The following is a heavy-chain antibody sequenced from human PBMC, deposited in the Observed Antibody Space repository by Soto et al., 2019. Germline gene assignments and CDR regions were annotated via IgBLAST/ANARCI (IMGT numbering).Heavy chain of an antibody. CDR1: GFTFSSYS. CDR3: ARDNGVLTGTTDYYYYYGMDV. J-gene: IGHJ6*02. Sequence: GGSLRLSCAASGFTFSSYSMNWVRQAPGKGLEWVSSISSSSSYIYYADSVKDRFTISRDNAKNSLYLQMNSLRAEDTAVYYCARDNGVLTGTTDYYYYYGMDVWGQGTTVTVSS. CDR2: ISSSSSYI. V-gene: IGHV3-21*01. D-gene: IGHD1-7*01.